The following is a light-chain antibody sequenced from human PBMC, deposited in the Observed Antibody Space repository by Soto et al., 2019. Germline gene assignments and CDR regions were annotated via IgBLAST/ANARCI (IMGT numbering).Light chain of an antibody. Sequence: DIQMTQSPSTLSASVGDRVTITCRASQSISTWLAWYQQKPGKAPKLLIYKASSLESGVPSRFSGSGSGTEFTLTISSLQPDDFATYFCQQYSGYPFTFGPGTKVDIQ. V-gene: IGKV1-5*03. CDR1: QSISTW. CDR2: KAS. CDR3: QQYSGYPFT. J-gene: IGKJ3*01.